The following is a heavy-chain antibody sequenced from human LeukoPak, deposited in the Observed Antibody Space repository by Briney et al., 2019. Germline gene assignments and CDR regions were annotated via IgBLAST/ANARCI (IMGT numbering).Heavy chain of an antibody. CDR1: GFTFRDFA. V-gene: IGHV3-23*01. CDR3: AKGKSYLDAFDI. J-gene: IGHJ3*02. D-gene: IGHD3-16*02. CDR2: ISGAGVST. Sequence: GGSLRLSCAASGFTFRDFAMSWVRRAPGKGLEWLSAISGAGVSTHYANSVKGRFTISRDNSKNTLYLQMDSLTAEDMAIYYCAKGKSYLDAFDIWGQGTMVTVSS.